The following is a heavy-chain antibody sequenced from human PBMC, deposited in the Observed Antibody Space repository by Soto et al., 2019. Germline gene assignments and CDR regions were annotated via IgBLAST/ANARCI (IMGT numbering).Heavy chain of an antibody. D-gene: IGHD3-22*01. Sequence: SVKVSCKASGGTFSSYAISWVRQAPGQGLEWMGGIIPIFGTANYAQKFQGRVTITADESTSTAYMELSSLRSEDTAVYYCAGPYYYDSSGYYRGAYYYYGMDVWGQGTTVTVSS. J-gene: IGHJ6*02. CDR2: IIPIFGTA. CDR1: GGTFSSYA. V-gene: IGHV1-69*13. CDR3: AGPYYYDSSGYYRGAYYYYGMDV.